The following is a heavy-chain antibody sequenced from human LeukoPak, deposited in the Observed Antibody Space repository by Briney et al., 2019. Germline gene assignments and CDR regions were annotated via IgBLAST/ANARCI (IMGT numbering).Heavy chain of an antibody. D-gene: IGHD2-15*01. CDR3: ARRGLPDV. Sequence: PGGSLRPSCAASGFTLSDHYMSWIRQAPGKGLEWVSYISSSSSTIYYADSVKGRFTISRDNAKNSLYLQMNSLRAQDTAVYYCARRGLPDVWGKGTTVTVSS. V-gene: IGHV3-11*04. J-gene: IGHJ6*03. CDR1: GFTLSDHY. CDR2: ISSSSSTI.